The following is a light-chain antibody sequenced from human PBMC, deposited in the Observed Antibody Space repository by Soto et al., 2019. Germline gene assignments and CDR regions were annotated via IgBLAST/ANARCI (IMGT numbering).Light chain of an antibody. CDR1: SNDIGTSNF. J-gene: IGLJ2*01. CDR3: SSYTISSTVV. Sequence: QSALTQPASVSGSPGQSITISCTGTSNDIGTSNFVSWYQHHPGKAPKLMIYDVSNRPSGVSDRFSGSKSGNTASLTISGLQAEDEAVYYCSSYTISSTVVFGGGTKLTVL. V-gene: IGLV2-14*03. CDR2: DVS.